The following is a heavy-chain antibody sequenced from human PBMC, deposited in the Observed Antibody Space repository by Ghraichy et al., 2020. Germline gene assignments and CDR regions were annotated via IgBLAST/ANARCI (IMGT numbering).Heavy chain of an antibody. CDR1: GFTFSSYA. D-gene: IGHD4-17*01. CDR2: IDGSGGTT. CDR3: AKDVPDYGDYFGDY. Sequence: GGSLRLSCAASGFTFSSYAMSWVRQAPGKGLEWVSGIDGSGGTTYYADSVKGRFTISRDNSKNTLYLQMNSLRAEDTAVYYCAKDVPDYGDYFGDYWGLGTLVTVSS. V-gene: IGHV3-23*01. J-gene: IGHJ4*02.